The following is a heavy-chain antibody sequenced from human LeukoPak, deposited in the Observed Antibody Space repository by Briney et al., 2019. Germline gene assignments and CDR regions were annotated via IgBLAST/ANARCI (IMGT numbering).Heavy chain of an antibody. CDR2: ISTGGSTI. J-gene: IGHJ6*02. V-gene: IGHV3-11*01. CDR1: GFTFSDCF. CDR3: ARDNDYYYYGMDV. Sequence: GGSLRLSCAASGFTFSDCFMSWIRQAPGKGLEWVSYISTGGSTIYYADSVKGRFTISRDNAKNSLYLQMDSLRAEDTAVYFCARDNDYYYYGMDVWGQGTTVTVSS.